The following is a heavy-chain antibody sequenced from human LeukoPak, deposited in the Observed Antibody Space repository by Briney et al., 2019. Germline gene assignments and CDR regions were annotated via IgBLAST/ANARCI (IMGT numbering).Heavy chain of an antibody. Sequence: ASVKVSCKASGYTFTGYYMHWVRQAPGQGLEWMGWINPNSGGTNYAQKFQGRVTMTRDTSISTAYMELRSLRSDDTAVYYCASTADTFIHYDSSGPFDYWGQGTLVTVSS. D-gene: IGHD3-22*01. CDR2: INPNSGGT. CDR1: GYTFTGYY. V-gene: IGHV1-2*02. CDR3: ASTADTFIHYDSSGPFDY. J-gene: IGHJ4*02.